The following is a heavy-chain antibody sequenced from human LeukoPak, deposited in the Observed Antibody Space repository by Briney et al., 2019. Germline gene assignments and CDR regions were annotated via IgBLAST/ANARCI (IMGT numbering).Heavy chain of an antibody. V-gene: IGHV1-46*01. CDR3: ARERSIVGAHDAFDI. CDR1: GYTFTSYY. D-gene: IGHD1-26*01. Sequence: ASVKVSCKASGYTFTSYYMHWVRQAPGQGLEWMGIINPSGGSTSYAQKFQGRVTMTRDTSTSTDYMELSSLRSEDTAVYYCARERSIVGAHDAFDIWGQGTMVTVSS. J-gene: IGHJ3*02. CDR2: INPSGGST.